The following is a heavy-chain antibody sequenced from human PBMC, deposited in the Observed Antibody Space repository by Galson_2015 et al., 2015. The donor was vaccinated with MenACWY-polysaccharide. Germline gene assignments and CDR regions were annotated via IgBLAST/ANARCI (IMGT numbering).Heavy chain of an antibody. D-gene: IGHD4-23*01. J-gene: IGHJ5*02. CDR3: AKSLTPAGGNDFRSDP. CDR2: ISASGGGT. V-gene: IGHV3-23*01. Sequence: SLRLSCAASGFTFTTYAMNWVRQAPGKGLEWVSAISASGGGTHYADSVKGRFTISRDNSKNTLYLQMNSLRAEDTAVYYCAKSLTPAGGNDFRSDPWGQGTLVTVST. CDR1: GFTFTTYA.